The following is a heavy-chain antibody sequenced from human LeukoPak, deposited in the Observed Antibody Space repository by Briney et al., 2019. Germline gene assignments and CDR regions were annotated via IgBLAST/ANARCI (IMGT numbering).Heavy chain of an antibody. CDR3: ARHWDRWGGSF. CDR2: IYNSETT. D-gene: IGHD3-16*01. V-gene: IGHV4-38-2*01. J-gene: IGHJ4*02. Sequence: AGGSLRLSCAASGFTFSSYAMSWVRQAPGKGLEWIGKIYNSETTYYNPSLKSRVTISMDTSKNQFSLNLNSVTAADTAIYYCARHWDRWGGSFWGQGTLVTVSS. CDR1: GFTFSSYA.